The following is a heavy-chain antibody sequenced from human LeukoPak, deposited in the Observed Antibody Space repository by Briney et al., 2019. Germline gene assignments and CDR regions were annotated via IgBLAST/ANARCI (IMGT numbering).Heavy chain of an antibody. D-gene: IGHD3-10*01. J-gene: IGHJ5*02. V-gene: IGHV3-23*01. Sequence: PGGSLRLSCAASGFTFSSYAMSWVRQAPGKGLEWVSGMSGSGGSTYYADSVKGRFTISRDNSKNTLYLQMSSQRAEDTAVYSCAKNGEVLSWFDPWGQGTLVTVSS. CDR2: MSGSGGST. CDR3: AKNGEVLSWFDP. CDR1: GFTFSSYA.